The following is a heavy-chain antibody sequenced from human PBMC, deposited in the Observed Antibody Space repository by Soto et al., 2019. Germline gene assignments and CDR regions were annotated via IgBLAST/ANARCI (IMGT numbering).Heavy chain of an antibody. D-gene: IGHD5-12*01. CDR3: ARPGAVATLLFDY. Sequence: QVQLQESGPGLVKPSQTLSLTCTVSGGSISSGGYYWSWIRQHPGKGLEWIGYIYYSGSTYYNPSLKSRVTIAVDTSKNQFSLKLSSVTAADTAVYYCARPGAVATLLFDYWGQGTLVTVSS. V-gene: IGHV4-31*03. J-gene: IGHJ4*02. CDR2: IYYSGST. CDR1: GGSISSGGYY.